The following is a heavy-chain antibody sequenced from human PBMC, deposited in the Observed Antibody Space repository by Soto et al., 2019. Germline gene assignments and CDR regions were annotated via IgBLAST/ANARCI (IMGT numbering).Heavy chain of an antibody. CDR1: GGTFSSYA. CDR2: IIPIFGTA. Sequence: QVQLVQSGAEVKKPGSSVKVSCKASGGTFSSYAISWVRQAPGPGIEWMAGIIPIFGTANYAQNFQGRVTITADKSTSTAYMELSSLRSEDTAVYYCAGTPTTVTTPNPDYWGQGTLVTVSS. D-gene: IGHD4-17*01. V-gene: IGHV1-69*06. CDR3: AGTPTTVTTPNPDY. J-gene: IGHJ4*02.